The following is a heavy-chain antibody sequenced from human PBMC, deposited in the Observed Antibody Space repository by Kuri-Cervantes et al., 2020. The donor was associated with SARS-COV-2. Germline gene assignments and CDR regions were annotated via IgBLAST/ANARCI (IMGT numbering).Heavy chain of an antibody. CDR1: GVSVTTFGSY. J-gene: IGHJ4*02. V-gene: IGHV4-61*08. D-gene: IGHD2-2*02. Sequence: GSLRLSCTVSGVSVTTFGSYWTWIRQPPGKGLEWIGYIYYSGSTNYNPSLKSRVTISVDTSKNQFSLKLSSVTAADTAVYYCARGGGGYCSSTSCYSYWGQGTLVTVSS. CDR3: ARGGGGYCSSTSCYSY. CDR2: IYYSGST.